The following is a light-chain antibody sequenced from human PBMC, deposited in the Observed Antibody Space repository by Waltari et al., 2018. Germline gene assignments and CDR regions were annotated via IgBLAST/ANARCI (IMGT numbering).Light chain of an antibody. CDR1: QSVSHNY. V-gene: IGKV3-20*01. Sequence: EIVLTQSPGTLSLSPGERATLSCRASQSVSHNYLAWYQQKPRQPPRVLIYGASSRASGTPDRFSGSGSGTDFTLTISRLEPEDFAVYYCQQYGNSRYTFGQGTKLEIK. CDR3: QQYGNSRYT. CDR2: GAS. J-gene: IGKJ2*01.